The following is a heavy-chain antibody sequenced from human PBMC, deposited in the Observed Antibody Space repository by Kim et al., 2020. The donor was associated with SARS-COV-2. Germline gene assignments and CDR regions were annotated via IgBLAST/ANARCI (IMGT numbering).Heavy chain of an antibody. J-gene: IGHJ3*02. CDR1: GFTFSNAW. D-gene: IGHD3-10*01. Sequence: GGSLRLSCAASGFTFSNAWMSWVRQAPGKGLEWVGRIKSKTDGGTTDYAAPVKGRFTISRDDSKNTLYLQMNSLKTEDTAVYYCTTYFQWFRGLGDAFDIWGQGTIVTVSS. CDR2: IKSKTDGGTT. CDR3: TTYFQWFRGLGDAFDI. V-gene: IGHV3-15*01.